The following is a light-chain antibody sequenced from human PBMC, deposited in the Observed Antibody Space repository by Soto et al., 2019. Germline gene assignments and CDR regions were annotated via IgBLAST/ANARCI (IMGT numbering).Light chain of an antibody. CDR3: QHYSSFSRT. CDR2: MAS. CDR1: QSISSG. Sequence: DIQMTQSPSTLSASVGDRVTITCRASQSISSGLAWYQQKPGKAPKLLIYMASSLESGVPSRFSGSGSGTEFTLTISSLQPDDFATYYCQHYSSFSRTFGQGTKVDIK. J-gene: IGKJ1*01. V-gene: IGKV1-5*03.